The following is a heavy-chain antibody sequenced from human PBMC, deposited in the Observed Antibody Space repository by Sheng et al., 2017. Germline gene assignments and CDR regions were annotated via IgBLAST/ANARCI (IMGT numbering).Heavy chain of an antibody. CDR3: AKEGDYYGSGTNWFDP. CDR2: ISGSGGSI. D-gene: IGHD3-10*01. Sequence: EVQLLESGGGLVQPGGSLRLSCAASGFTFSSYAMSWVRQAPGKGLEWVSAISGSGGSIYYADSVKGRFTISRDNSKNTLYLQMNSLRAEDTAVYYCAKEGDYYGSGTNWFDPWGRGNPGHRLL. V-gene: IGHV3-23*01. CDR1: GFTFSSYA. J-gene: IGHJ5*02.